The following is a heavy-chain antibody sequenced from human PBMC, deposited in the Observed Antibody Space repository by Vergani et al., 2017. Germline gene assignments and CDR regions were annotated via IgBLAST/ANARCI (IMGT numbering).Heavy chain of an antibody. Sequence: QVQLQESGPGLVKPSQTLSLTCTVSGGSISSGSYYWSWIRQPAGKGLEWIGRIYTSGSTNYNPSLKSRVTMSVDTSKNQFSLKLSSVTAADTAVYYCATGGIYGSSTSCYSYYMDGWGKGTTIIVSS. D-gene: IGHD2-2*01. V-gene: IGHV4-61*02. CDR2: IYTSGST. J-gene: IGHJ6*03. CDR1: GGSISSGSYY. CDR3: ATGGIYGSSTSCYSYYMDG.